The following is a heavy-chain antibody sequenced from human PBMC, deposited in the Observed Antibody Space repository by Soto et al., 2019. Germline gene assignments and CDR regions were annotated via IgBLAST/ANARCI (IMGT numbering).Heavy chain of an antibody. CDR3: ATGDYNGSGTYYNGWFDP. V-gene: IGHV4-39*02. CDR2: IDYSGNA. Sequence: QLQLQESGPGLVKPSETLSLTCTVSGGSISSSSYYWGWIRQPPGKGLEWIGSIDYSGNAYYNPSPNSRVSISVDTSKNYFSLKLSSVTAADTAVYYCATGDYNGSGTYYNGWFDPWGQGTLVTVSS. CDR1: GGSISSSSYY. D-gene: IGHD3-10*01. J-gene: IGHJ5*02.